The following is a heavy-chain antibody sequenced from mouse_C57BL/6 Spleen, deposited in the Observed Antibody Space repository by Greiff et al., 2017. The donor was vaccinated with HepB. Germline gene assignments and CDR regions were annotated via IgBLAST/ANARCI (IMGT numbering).Heavy chain of an antibody. CDR1: GFSLTSYG. CDR2: IWSGGST. J-gene: IGHJ1*03. Sequence: QVQLQQSGPSLVQPSQSLSITCTVSGFSLTSYGVHWVRQSPGKGLEWLGVIWSGGSTDYNAAFISRLSISKDNSKSQVFFKMNSLQADDTAIYYCAIGWGYFDVWGTGTTVTVSS. V-gene: IGHV2-2*01. CDR3: AIGWGYFDV.